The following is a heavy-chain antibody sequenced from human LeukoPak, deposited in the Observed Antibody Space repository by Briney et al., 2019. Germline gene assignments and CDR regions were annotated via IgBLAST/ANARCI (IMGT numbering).Heavy chain of an antibody. CDR3: AKNGEPYYYMDV. J-gene: IGHJ6*03. CDR1: GFTFTTYG. D-gene: IGHD1-14*01. Sequence: GGSLRLSCAASGFTFTTYGMIWVRQAPGKGLEWVSGISGSGSHTYYADSVKGRLTTSRDSSKKTLYLQMNSLRAKDTAVYYCAKNGEPYYYMDVWGKGTTVTVSS. CDR2: ISGSGSHT. V-gene: IGHV3-23*01.